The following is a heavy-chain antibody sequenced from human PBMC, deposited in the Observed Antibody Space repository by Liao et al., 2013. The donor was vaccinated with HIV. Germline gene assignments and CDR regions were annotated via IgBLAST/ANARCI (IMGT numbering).Heavy chain of an antibody. CDR2: IHSSGTT. CDR3: ASRDMTPLWGSEGFDV. CDR1: GGSITTYY. V-gene: IGHV4-4*07. D-gene: IGHD3-10*01. Sequence: QVQLQESGPGLVKPSETLSLNCSVSGGSITTYYWNWIRQPTGKGLEWIGRIHSSGTTNYNPSLKSRVTMSVDTSRNHFSLKLSSVTAADTAVYYCASRDMTPLWGSEGFDVWAKGQGSPSLQ. J-gene: IGHJ3*01.